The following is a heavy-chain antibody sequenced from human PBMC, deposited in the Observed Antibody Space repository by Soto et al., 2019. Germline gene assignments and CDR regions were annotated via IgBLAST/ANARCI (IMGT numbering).Heavy chain of an antibody. CDR3: AADVTYSGYDGAPYSYYGMDV. J-gene: IGHJ6*02. V-gene: IGHV1-58*01. CDR2: IVVGSGNT. Sequence: AVNVSFKASGFTFTSSAVQWVRQARGQRLEWIGWIVVGSGNTNYAQKFQERVTITRDRSTSTAYMELSSLRSEDTAVYYCAADVTYSGYDGAPYSYYGMDVWGQGTTVTVS. D-gene: IGHD5-12*01. CDR1: GFTFTSSA.